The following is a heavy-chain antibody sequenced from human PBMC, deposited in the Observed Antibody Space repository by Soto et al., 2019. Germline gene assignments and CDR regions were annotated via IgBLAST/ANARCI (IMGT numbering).Heavy chain of an antibody. J-gene: IGHJ4*02. Sequence: APVXVAFRCSLYTFTNFGVTFFLVAPGQGLECMGWISAYTDTPNYAQKFQGRVTMTIEKSTSTAYMDLRSLTSDDKAVYYCARVIQRVEDCLETWGQGTLVNV. D-gene: IGHD2-21*02. CDR2: ISAYTDTP. CDR3: ARVIQRVEDCLET. V-gene: IGHV1-18*01. CDR1: LYTFTNFG.